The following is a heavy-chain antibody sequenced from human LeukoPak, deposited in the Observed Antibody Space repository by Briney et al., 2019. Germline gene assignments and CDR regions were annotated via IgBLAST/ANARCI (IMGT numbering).Heavy chain of an antibody. V-gene: IGHV3-7*01. CDR2: IRQDGSDK. J-gene: IGHJ4*02. CDR1: GFTFSSYS. Sequence: PGGSLRLSCAASGFTFSSYSMSWVRQTPGKGLEWVANIRQDGSDKYYVDSVKGRFTISRDNAKNSLYLQMNSLRVEDTAVYHCARYSYDNYGYFDYWGQGTLVTVSS. D-gene: IGHD5-12*01. CDR3: ARYSYDNYGYFDY.